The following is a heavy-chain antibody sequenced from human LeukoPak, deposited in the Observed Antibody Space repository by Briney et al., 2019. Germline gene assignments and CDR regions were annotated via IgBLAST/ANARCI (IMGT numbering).Heavy chain of an antibody. CDR2: ISPSGGST. Sequence: ASVKVSCKAFGYTFTSNYMHWVRQAPGQGPEWMGVISPSGGSTTYAQKFQGRVTLTRDMSTSTDYLELSSLRSEDTAVYYCARDRYYGSGSYYLDYWGQGTLVTVSS. D-gene: IGHD3-10*01. CDR1: GYTFTSNY. J-gene: IGHJ4*02. V-gene: IGHV1-46*01. CDR3: ARDRYYGSGSYYLDY.